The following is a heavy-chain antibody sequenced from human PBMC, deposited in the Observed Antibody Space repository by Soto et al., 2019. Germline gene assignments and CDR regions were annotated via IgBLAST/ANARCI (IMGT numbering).Heavy chain of an antibody. CDR3: ARGLAAGDH. V-gene: IGHV1-46*01. Sequence: QVQLVQSGAEVKKPGASVKLSCRTSGYTFTHYYIHWVRQAPGQGLEWLRIINPASGSTNYAQEFQGKVPLTQDTSNTTVYLELSGLRAEDTALFYRARGLAAGDHWGQGTLVTVSS. CDR1: GYTFTHYY. D-gene: IGHD6-13*01. J-gene: IGHJ4*02. CDR2: INPASGST.